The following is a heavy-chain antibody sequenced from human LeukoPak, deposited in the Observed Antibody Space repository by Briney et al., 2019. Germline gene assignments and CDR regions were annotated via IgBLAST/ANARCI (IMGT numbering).Heavy chain of an antibody. D-gene: IGHD3-10*01. Sequence: GGSLRLSCAASGFTFSSYSMNWVRQAPGKGLEWVSSISGSSSYIYYADSVKGLFTISRDNAKNSLYVQMNSLRAEDTAVYYCARGGVNTMLRGVIRYYYMDVWGKGTTVTISS. CDR3: ARGGVNTMLRGVIRYYYMDV. J-gene: IGHJ6*03. CDR1: GFTFSSYS. CDR2: ISGSSSYI. V-gene: IGHV3-21*01.